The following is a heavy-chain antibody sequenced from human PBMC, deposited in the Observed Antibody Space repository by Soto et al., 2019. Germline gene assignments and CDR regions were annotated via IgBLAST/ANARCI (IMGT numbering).Heavy chain of an antibody. CDR3: ANVIAPAGIGH. CDR1: GFTFSSYA. D-gene: IGHD6-13*01. J-gene: IGHJ4*02. V-gene: IGHV3-23*01. Sequence: GGSLRLSCAASGFTFSSYAMSWVRQAPGKGLEWVSSISVSGGSTYYADSVKGRFTISRDNSKNTLYLQMNSLRAEDTAVYYYANVIAPAGIGHWGQGTLVTVSS. CDR2: ISVSGGST.